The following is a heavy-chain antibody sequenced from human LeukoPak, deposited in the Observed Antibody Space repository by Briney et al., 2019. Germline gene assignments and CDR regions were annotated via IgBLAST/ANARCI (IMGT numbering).Heavy chain of an antibody. CDR2: MRQDGIEK. D-gene: IGHD2-21*02. CDR3: VRDRDPPNNYFDY. J-gene: IGHJ4*02. V-gene: IGHV3-7*01. CDR1: GFSFSNYW. Sequence: GGSLRLSCEASGFSFSNYWMSWVRQAPGKGLEWVANMRQDGIEKYYFGPLNGRFTISRDNAKNLMYLQMNSLTAEDTALYYCVRDRDPPNNYFDYWGQGILVTVAS.